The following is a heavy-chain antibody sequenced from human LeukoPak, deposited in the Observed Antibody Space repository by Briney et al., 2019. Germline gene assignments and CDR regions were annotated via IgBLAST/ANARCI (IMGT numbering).Heavy chain of an antibody. CDR1: GGSISSSSYY. CDR2: IYYSGST. V-gene: IGHV4-39*01. Sequence: SETLSLTCTVSGGSISSSSYYWGWIRQPPGKGLEWIGSIYYSGSTYYNPSLKSRVTISVDTSKNQFSLKLSSVTAADTAVYYCASPRVPPRTVTPGPRLDAFDIWGQGTMVTVSS. J-gene: IGHJ3*02. CDR3: ASPRVPPRTVTPGPRLDAFDI. D-gene: IGHD4-11*01.